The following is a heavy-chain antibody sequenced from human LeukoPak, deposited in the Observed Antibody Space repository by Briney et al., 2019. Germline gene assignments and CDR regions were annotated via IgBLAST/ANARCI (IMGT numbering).Heavy chain of an antibody. CDR1: GGTFSSYA. Sequence: ASVKVSCKASGGTFSSYAISWVRQAPGQGLEWMGRIIPILGIANYAQKFQGRVTITADKSTSTAYMELSSLRSEDTAVYYCARVPYSSSWYDSSAEYGMDVWGQGTTVTVSS. CDR2: IIPILGIA. V-gene: IGHV1-69*04. CDR3: ARVPYSSSWYDSSAEYGMDV. D-gene: IGHD6-13*01. J-gene: IGHJ6*02.